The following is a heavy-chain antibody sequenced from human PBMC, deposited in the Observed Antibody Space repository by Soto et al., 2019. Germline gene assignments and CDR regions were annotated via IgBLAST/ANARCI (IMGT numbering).Heavy chain of an antibody. CDR2: VYYRGRS. CDR3: VSQRTTVPTQAYFDY. Sequence: SDSLSLSCTVSGGSVTNSSYYWGWIRQSPGKGLEWIGSVYYRGRSYSKSSVKSRVTISVDTSKNRFSLSLNSVTASDTAVYFCVSQRTTVPTQAYFDYWGPGALVTVSS. J-gene: IGHJ4*02. D-gene: IGHD4-17*01. CDR1: GGSVTNSSYY. V-gene: IGHV4-39*01.